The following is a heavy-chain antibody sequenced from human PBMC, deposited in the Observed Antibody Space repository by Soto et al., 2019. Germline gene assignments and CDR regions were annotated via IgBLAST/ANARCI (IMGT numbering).Heavy chain of an antibody. CDR2: FDPEDGET. D-gene: IGHD6-6*01. V-gene: IGHV1-24*01. CDR1: GYTLTELS. J-gene: IGHJ5*02. Sequence: ASVKVSCKVSGYTLTELSMHWVRQAPGKGLEWMGGFDPEDGETIYAQKFQGRVTMTEDTSTDTAYMELSSLRSEDTAVYYCAKSRREYSSSSWVSGNWFDPWGQGTLVTVSS. CDR3: AKSRREYSSSSWVSGNWFDP.